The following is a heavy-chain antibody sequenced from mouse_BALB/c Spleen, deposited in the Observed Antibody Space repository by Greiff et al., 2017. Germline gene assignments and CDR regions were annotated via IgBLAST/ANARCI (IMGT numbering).Heavy chain of an antibody. CDR1: GFSLTSYG. J-gene: IGHJ4*01. Sequence: VQLQQSGPGLVAPSQSLSITCTVSGFSLTSYGVHWVRQPPGKGLEWLGVIWAGGSTNYNSALMSRLSISKDNSKSQVFLKMNSLQTDDTAMYYCARLYGSRGRYYAMDYWGQGTSVTVSS. CDR3: ARLYGSRGRYYAMDY. D-gene: IGHD1-1*01. V-gene: IGHV2-9*02. CDR2: IWAGGST.